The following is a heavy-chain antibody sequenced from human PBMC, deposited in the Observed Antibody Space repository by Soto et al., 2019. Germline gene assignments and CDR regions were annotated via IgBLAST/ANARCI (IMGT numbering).Heavy chain of an antibody. D-gene: IGHD3-10*01. J-gene: IGHJ4*02. V-gene: IGHV1-18*01. CDR3: SRDKGDGSGSYYGY. CDR1: GYTFTSYV. Sequence: QVQLVQSGAEVKKPGASVNVSCKAYGYTFTSYVISWVRQAPGQGLEWMGWISAYNGTTNYAQKLQGRVTMTTDTSTSKGYMELRSLRSDETAVYYCSRDKGDGSGSYYGYWGQGALVTVSA. CDR2: ISAYNGTT.